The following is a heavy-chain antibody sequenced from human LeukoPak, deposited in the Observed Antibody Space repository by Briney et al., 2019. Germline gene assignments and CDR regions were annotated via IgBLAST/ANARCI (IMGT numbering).Heavy chain of an antibody. V-gene: IGHV1-2*02. J-gene: IGHJ3*02. CDR3: ARAVVVVPAAYAGGYAFDI. D-gene: IGHD2-2*01. Sequence: ASVKVSCKASGYTFTGYYMHWVRQAPGQGLEWMGWINPNSGGTNYAQKFQGRVTMTRDTSISTAYMELSSLRSEDTAVYYCARAVVVVPAAYAGGYAFDIWGQGTMVTVSS. CDR2: INPNSGGT. CDR1: GYTFTGYY.